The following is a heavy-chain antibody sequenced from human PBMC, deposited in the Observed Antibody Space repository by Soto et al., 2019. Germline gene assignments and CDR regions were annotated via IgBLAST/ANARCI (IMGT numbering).Heavy chain of an antibody. CDR1: GGSISSGGYY. J-gene: IGHJ6*02. CDR3: AREVIKGNPYYYGSGSYYYYGMDV. V-gene: IGHV4-31*03. Sequence: PSETLSLTCTVSGGSISSGGYYWSWIRQHPGKGLEWIGYIYYSGSTYYNPSLKSRVTISVDTSKNQFSLKLSSVTAADTAVYYCAREVIKGNPYYYGSGSYYYYGMDVWGQGTTVTVSS. CDR2: IYYSGST. D-gene: IGHD3-10*01.